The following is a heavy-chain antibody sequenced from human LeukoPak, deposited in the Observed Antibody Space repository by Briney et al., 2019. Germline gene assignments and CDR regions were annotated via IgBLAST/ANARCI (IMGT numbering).Heavy chain of an antibody. D-gene: IGHD3-22*01. V-gene: IGHV3-11*04. CDR2: ISSSGSTI. CDR3: ARAPTHYYDSSGYYIDPYFDY. J-gene: IGHJ4*02. CDR1: GFTFSDYH. Sequence: GGSLRLSCAASGFTFSDYHMSWIRQAPGKGLEWVSYISSSGSTIYYADSVKGRFTISRDNAKNSLYLQMNSLRAEDTAVYYCARAPTHYYDSSGYYIDPYFDYWGQGTLVIVSS.